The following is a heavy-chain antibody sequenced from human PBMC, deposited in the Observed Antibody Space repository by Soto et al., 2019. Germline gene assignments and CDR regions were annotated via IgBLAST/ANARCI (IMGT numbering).Heavy chain of an antibody. J-gene: IGHJ4*02. V-gene: IGHV1-18*01. Sequence: QVQLVQSGAEVKKPGASVKVSCKASGYPFTSYGISWVRQAPGQGLEWMGWISAYNGNTNYAQKLQGRVTMTTDTSASTAYMELRSLRSDDTAVYYCASPAQRSSWYEGFDYWGQGTLVTVSS. CDR2: ISAYNGNT. CDR3: ASPAQRSSWYEGFDY. CDR1: GYPFTSYG. D-gene: IGHD6-13*01.